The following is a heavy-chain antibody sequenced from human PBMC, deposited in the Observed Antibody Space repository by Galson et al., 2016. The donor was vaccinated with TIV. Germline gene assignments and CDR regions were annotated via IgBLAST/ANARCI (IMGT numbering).Heavy chain of an antibody. Sequence: SLRLSCAASGFTVSSNYMNWVRQAPGKGLEWVSVLYVGGATYYTDSVKGRFTISRDNSKNTLYLQMSTLRAEVTAVYYCATTGGTNWNYFDNWGQGTLVTVSS. CDR2: LYVGGAT. CDR1: GFTVSSNY. D-gene: IGHD1/OR15-1a*01. V-gene: IGHV3-53*01. CDR3: ATTGGTNWNYFDN. J-gene: IGHJ4*02.